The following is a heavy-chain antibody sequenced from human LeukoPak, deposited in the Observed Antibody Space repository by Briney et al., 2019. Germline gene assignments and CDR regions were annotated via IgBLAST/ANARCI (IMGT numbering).Heavy chain of an antibody. CDR1: GLTFSNYA. D-gene: IGHD2-15*01. Sequence: GGSLRLSCAASGLTFSNYAMSWVRQGPGKGLEWVSVISVSGDSTHYADSVKGRFTISRDNSKNTVHLQMNSLRAEDTAICYCAIRGCSGGNCYPGSYWGQGTLVTVSS. J-gene: IGHJ4*02. CDR2: ISVSGDST. V-gene: IGHV3-23*01. CDR3: AIRGCSGGNCYPGSY.